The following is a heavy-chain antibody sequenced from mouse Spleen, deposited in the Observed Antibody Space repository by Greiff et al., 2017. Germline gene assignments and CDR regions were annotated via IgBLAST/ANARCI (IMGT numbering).Heavy chain of an antibody. J-gene: IGHJ1*01. D-gene: IGHD1-1*01. CDR3: ARGIYYYGSSPDWYFDV. CDR2: ILPGSGST. Sequence: QVQLQQSGAELMKPGASVKLSCKATGYTFTGYWIEWVKQRPGHGLEWIGEILPGSGSTNYNEKFKGKATFTADTSSNTAYMQLSSLTTEDSAIYYCARGIYYYGSSPDWYFDVWGAGTTVTVSS. V-gene: IGHV1-9*01. CDR1: GYTFTGYW.